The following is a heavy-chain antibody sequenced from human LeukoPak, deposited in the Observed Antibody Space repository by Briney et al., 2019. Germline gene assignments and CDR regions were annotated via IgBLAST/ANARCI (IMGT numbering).Heavy chain of an antibody. J-gene: IGHJ5*01. Sequence: GRSLRLSCAASGFTFTRHGMHWVRQAPGKGLEWVTLISFDGSNKYYADSVKGRFTISRDYSKNTLYLQMNSLRAEDTAVYYCAKDGLAGYYTAWFDSWGPGSQVTVSS. CDR3: AKDGLAGYYTAWFDS. D-gene: IGHD3/OR15-3a*01. CDR1: GFTFTRHG. CDR2: ISFDGSNK. V-gene: IGHV3-30*18.